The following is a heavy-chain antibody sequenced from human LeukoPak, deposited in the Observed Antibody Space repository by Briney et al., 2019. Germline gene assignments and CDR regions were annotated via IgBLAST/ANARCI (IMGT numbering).Heavy chain of an antibody. CDR1: GFTFSSYG. D-gene: IGHD4-17*01. J-gene: IGHJ3*02. V-gene: IGHV3-33*01. CDR2: IWFDGSNK. CDR3: AREQYGSDDALDT. Sequence: PGGSLRLSCAASGFTFSSYGMHWVRQAPGKGLEWVAVIWFDGSNKYYADSVKGRFTVSRDNSKNTMDLQMNSLRAEDTAVYYCAREQYGSDDALDTWGQGTMVTVSS.